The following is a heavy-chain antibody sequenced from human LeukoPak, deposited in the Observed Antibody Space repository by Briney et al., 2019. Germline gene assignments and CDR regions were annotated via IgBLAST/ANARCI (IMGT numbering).Heavy chain of an antibody. D-gene: IGHD3-22*01. CDR2: ISGNGRQT. V-gene: IGHV3-23*01. J-gene: IGHJ4*02. CDR1: GFAFSRFA. CDR3: AKDANYYDSSGFFIPFDY. Sequence: PGGSLRLSCSASGFAFSRFAMTWVRHLPGKGLDWVSTISGNGRQTYYGDSVKGRFSVSRDNSKNILYLQMDSLRADDSALYYCAKDANYYDSSGFFIPFDYWGQGTLVTVSS.